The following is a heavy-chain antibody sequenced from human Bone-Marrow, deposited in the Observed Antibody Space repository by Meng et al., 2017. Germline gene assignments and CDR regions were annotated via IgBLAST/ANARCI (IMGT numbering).Heavy chain of an antibody. V-gene: IGHV3-48*03. Sequence: GGSLRLSCAASEFTFSSYEMNWVRQAPGKGLEWVSYISSSGSTIYYADSVKGRFTISRDNAKNSLYLQMNSLRAEDTAVYYCARVLLWFGESNWFDPWGQGTLVTVSS. CDR3: ARVLLWFGESNWFDP. J-gene: IGHJ5*02. D-gene: IGHD3-10*01. CDR1: EFTFSSYE. CDR2: ISSSGSTI.